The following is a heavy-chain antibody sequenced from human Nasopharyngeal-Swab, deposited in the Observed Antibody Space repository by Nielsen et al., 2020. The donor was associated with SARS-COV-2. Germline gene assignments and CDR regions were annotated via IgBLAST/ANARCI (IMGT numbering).Heavy chain of an antibody. V-gene: IGHV3-9*01. CDR1: GFTFDDYA. CDR3: AALPGYSGYEGIDP. D-gene: IGHD5-12*01. CDR2: ISWNSGSI. Sequence: SLKISCAASGFTFDDYAMHWVRPAPGKGLEWVSGISWNSGSIGYADSVKGRFTISRDNAKNSLYLQMNSLRAEDTALYYCAALPGYSGYEGIDPWGQGTLVTVSS. J-gene: IGHJ5*02.